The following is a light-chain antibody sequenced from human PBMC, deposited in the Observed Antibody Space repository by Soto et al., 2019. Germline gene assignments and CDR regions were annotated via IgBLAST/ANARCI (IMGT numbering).Light chain of an antibody. CDR1: QSISYY. CDR2: NAS. Sequence: DIQMTQSPSTLSASVGDRVTITCRASQSISYYLAWYQKKPGKAPKALIWNASSLKRGVPPRFSGSGSGTEFTLTISSLQPDDFAPYYCQQYNRFSTWKFGQGNKVEIK. J-gene: IGKJ1*01. CDR3: QQYNRFSTWK. V-gene: IGKV1-5*01.